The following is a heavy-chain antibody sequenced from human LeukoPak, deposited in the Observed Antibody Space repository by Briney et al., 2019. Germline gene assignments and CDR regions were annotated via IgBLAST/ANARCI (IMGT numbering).Heavy chain of an antibody. J-gene: IGHJ3*02. CDR2: INHSGST. CDR1: GGSFSGYY. CDR3: ARETQVRYDILTGYYGGAFDI. D-gene: IGHD3-9*01. Sequence: PSETLSLTCAVYGGSFSGYYWSWIRQPPGKGLEWIGEINHSGSTNYNPSLKSRVTISVDTSKNQFSLKLSSVTAADTAVYYCARETQVRYDILTGYYGGAFDIWGQGTMVTVSS. V-gene: IGHV4-34*01.